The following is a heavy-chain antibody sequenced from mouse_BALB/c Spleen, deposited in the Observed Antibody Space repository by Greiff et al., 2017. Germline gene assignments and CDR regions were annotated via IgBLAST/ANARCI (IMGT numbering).Heavy chain of an antibody. CDR1: GYSITSDYV. CDR2: ISYSGST. D-gene: IGHD2-13*01. V-gene: IGHV3-2*02. J-gene: IGHJ3*01. CDR3: ATTMMTWFAY. Sequence: EVQLQESGPGLVKPSQSLSLTCTATGYSITSDYVWYWLRQFPGNILEWMGYISYSGSTSYNPSLKSRISITRDTSKNQFFLQLNYVTTEDTATYYCATTMMTWFAYWGQGTLVTVSA.